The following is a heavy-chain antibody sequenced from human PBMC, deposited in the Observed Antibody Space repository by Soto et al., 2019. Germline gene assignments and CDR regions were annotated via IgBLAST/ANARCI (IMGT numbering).Heavy chain of an antibody. V-gene: IGHV5-51*01. J-gene: IGHJ3*02. D-gene: IGHD3-3*01. Sequence: GESLKISCKGSGFSFSSYWIGWVRQMPGKGLECMGIIYPRDPDTRYNPSFQGQVTISVDTSISTAYLQWSSLRTSDTAMYYCTRTGVSSTFEIWGQGTMVTVSS. CDR2: IYPRDPDT. CDR3: TRTGVSSTFEI. CDR1: GFSFSSYW.